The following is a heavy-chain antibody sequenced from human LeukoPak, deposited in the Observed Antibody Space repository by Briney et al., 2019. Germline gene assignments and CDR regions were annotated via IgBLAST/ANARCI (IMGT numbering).Heavy chain of an antibody. CDR3: ARSTRALVPTADDAFDI. CDR2: IHSVGTT. J-gene: IGHJ3*02. CDR1: GFTFSSYA. Sequence: GGSLRLSCAASGFTFSSYAMSWVRQAPGKGLEWVSIIHSVGTTYYADSVKGRCTISRDYSKNTLYLQMNSLRVEDTAVYYCARSTRALVPTADDAFDIWGQGTMVTVSS. V-gene: IGHV3-66*02. D-gene: IGHD2-2*01.